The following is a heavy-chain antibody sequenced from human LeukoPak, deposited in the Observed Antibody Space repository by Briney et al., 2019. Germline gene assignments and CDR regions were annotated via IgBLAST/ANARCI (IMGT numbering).Heavy chain of an antibody. CDR2: MYKTGST. CDR1: GDSISSGGYY. D-gene: IGHD4-17*01. V-gene: IGHV4-31*11. CDR3: AREAAVSYGMDV. J-gene: IGHJ6*02. Sequence: SETLSHTCAVSGDSISSGGYYWNWIRQHPGKGLEWIGYMYKTGSTNYNPSFKSRVIISLDTSRNQFSLKLNSVTAADTARYYCAREAAVSYGMDVWGQGTTVTVAS.